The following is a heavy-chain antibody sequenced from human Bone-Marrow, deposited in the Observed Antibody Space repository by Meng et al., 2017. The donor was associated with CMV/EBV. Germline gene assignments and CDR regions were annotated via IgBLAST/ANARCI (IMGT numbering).Heavy chain of an antibody. CDR1: GFTFSSYW. CDR3: GGLAIGYCSGGNCDGFDY. J-gene: IGHJ4*01. D-gene: IGHD2-15*01. Sequence: GGSLRLSCAASGFTFSSYWMHWVRQVPGKGLMWVSRILSDGSSTSYADSVKGRFTISRDNSKNTLYLQMNSLRAEDTAVYYCGGLAIGYCSGGNCDGFDYWGQGTLVTGSS. V-gene: IGHV3-74*01. CDR2: ILSDGSST.